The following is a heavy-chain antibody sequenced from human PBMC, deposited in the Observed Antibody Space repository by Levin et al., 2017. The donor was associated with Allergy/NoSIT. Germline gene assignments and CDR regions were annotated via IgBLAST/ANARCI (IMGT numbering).Heavy chain of an antibody. Sequence: GGSLRLSCAASGFTFSSYAMSWVRQAPGKGLEWVSAISGGGGTTYYADSVRGRFTISRDNSKNTLYLQMNSLRAEDTAVYYCAKDDIFFLGGFDFWGQGTLVTVSS. V-gene: IGHV3-23*01. D-gene: IGHD3-9*01. CDR3: AKDDIFFLGGFDF. J-gene: IGHJ4*02. CDR1: GFTFSSYA. CDR2: ISGGGGTT.